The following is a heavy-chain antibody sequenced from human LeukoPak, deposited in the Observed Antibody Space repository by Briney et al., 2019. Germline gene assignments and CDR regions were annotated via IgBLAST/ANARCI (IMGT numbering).Heavy chain of an antibody. CDR1: GFTFSNSG. V-gene: IGHV3-23*01. CDR3: AKSAAVTRGYFDY. J-gene: IGHJ4*02. CDR2: ISGSGGST. D-gene: IGHD4-17*01. Sequence: GGSLRLSCAASGFTFSNSGMSWVRQAPGKGLEWVSAISGSGGSTYYADSVKGRFTISRDNSKNTLYLQMNSLRAEDTAVYYCAKSAAVTRGYFDYWGQGTLVTVSS.